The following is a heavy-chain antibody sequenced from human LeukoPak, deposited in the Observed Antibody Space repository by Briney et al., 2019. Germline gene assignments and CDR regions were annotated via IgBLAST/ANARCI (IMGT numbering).Heavy chain of an antibody. CDR1: GGSISSSSYY. J-gene: IGHJ5*02. D-gene: IGHD4-17*01. CDR2: IYYSGST. CDR3: ARSTVTTYVWFDP. Sequence: SETLSLTCTVSGGSISSSSYYWGWIRQPPGKGLEWIGSIYYSGSTYYNPTLKSRVTISVDTSKNQFSLKLSSVTAADTAVYYCARSTVTTYVWFDPWGQGTLVTVSS. V-gene: IGHV4-39*07.